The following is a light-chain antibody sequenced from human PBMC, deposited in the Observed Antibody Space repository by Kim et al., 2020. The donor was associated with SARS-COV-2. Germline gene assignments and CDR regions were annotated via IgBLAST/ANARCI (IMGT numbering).Light chain of an antibody. CDR3: QQYYSYLYT. J-gene: IGKJ2*01. CDR2: DAY. V-gene: IGKV1-5*01. Sequence: DIQMTQSPSTLYASVGDRVTITCRASQSISNWLAWYQQKPGKAPKLLIYDAYSLQSGAPSRFSGSGSGTEFTLTISSLQHDDFATYYCQQYYSYLYTFGQGTKLEI. CDR1: QSISNW.